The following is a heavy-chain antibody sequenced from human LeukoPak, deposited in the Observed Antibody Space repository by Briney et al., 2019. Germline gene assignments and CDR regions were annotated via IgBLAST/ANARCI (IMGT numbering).Heavy chain of an antibody. J-gene: IGHJ4*02. CDR1: GGSISSGSYY. CDR2: IYTSGST. Sequence: SQTLSLTCTVSGGSISSGSYYWSWIRQPAGKGLEWIGRIYTSGSTNYNPSLKSRVTISVDTSKNQFSLKLSSVTAADTAVYYCARDGGWYTYWGQGTLVTVSS. D-gene: IGHD6-19*01. V-gene: IGHV4-61*02. CDR3: ARDGGWYTY.